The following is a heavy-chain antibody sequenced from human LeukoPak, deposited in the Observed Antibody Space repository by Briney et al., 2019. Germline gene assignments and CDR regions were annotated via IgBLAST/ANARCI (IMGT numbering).Heavy chain of an antibody. D-gene: IGHD3-10*01. CDR2: IYYSGST. CDR3: ARERRITMVRGVILNWFDP. CDR1: GGSISSYY. J-gene: IGHJ5*02. Sequence: SETLSLTCTVSGGSISSYYWTWIRQPPGRGLEWIGSIYYSGSTYYNPSLKSRVTISVDTSKNQFSLKLSSVTAADTAVYYCARERRITMVRGVILNWFDPWGQGTLVTVSS. V-gene: IGHV4-59*01.